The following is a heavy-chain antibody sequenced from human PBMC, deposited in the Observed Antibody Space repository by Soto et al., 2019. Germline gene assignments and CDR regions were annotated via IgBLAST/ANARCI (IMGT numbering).Heavy chain of an antibody. J-gene: IGHJ5*02. CDR3: GVRFHYDASGRKIEKNWFDP. D-gene: IGHD3-22*01. V-gene: IGHV3-30*03. CDR1: GFIFSKNG. Sequence: PGGSLRLSCTSSGFIFSKNGMHWVRQAPGKGLEWVAFISYDGSNKYYADSVKGRFTISRDNSKNMLYMQMNSVRAEDTAVYHCGVRFHYDASGRKIEKNWFDPWGQGTLVTVSS. CDR2: ISYDGSNK.